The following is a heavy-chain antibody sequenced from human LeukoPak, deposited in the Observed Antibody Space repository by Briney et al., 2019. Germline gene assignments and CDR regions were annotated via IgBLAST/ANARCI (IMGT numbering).Heavy chain of an antibody. CDR3: ARPDLMRELRFDP. CDR2: INNDGSST. J-gene: IGHJ5*02. D-gene: IGHD1-7*01. Sequence: GGSLRLSCAASGFTFRNYWMHWVRQAPGKGLVWVSCINNDGSSTDYADSAKGRFTISRDNAKNTLYLQMNSLRAEDTAVYYCARPDLMRELRFDPWGQGTLVTVSS. V-gene: IGHV3-74*01. CDR1: GFTFRNYW.